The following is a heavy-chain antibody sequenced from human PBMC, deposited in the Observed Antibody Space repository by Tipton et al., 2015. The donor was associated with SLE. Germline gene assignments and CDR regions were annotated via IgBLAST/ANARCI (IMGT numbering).Heavy chain of an antibody. CDR1: GGSISRYY. D-gene: IGHD3-22*01. V-gene: IGHV4-38-2*02. J-gene: IGHJ4*02. CDR3: AGDNDDSSGYAPFDY. CDR2: IYHIGST. Sequence: LRLSCTVSGGSISRYYWGWIRQPPGKGLEWIGSIYHIGSTYYNPSLKSRVTISVDTSKNQFSLKLSSVTAADTAVYYCAGDNDDSSGYAPFDYWGLGTLVTVSS.